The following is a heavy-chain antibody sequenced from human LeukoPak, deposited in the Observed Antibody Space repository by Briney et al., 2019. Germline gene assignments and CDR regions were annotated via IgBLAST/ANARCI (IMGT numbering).Heavy chain of an antibody. J-gene: IGHJ4*02. CDR2: INSDGSST. CDR3: ARDYYGYYFDY. V-gene: IGHV3-74*01. D-gene: IGHD1-26*01. CDR1: GFTFSTYW. Sequence: GGSLRLSCAASGFTFSTYWMHWVRQAPGKGLVWVSRINSDGSSTNYADSVEGRFTISRDSAKNTLYLQMDSLRVEDTAVYYCARDYYGYYFDYWGQGTLVTVSS.